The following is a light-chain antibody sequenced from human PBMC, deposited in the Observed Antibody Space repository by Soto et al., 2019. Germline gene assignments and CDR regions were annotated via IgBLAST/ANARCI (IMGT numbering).Light chain of an antibody. CDR3: QQYGSSGT. V-gene: IGKV1-6*01. J-gene: IGKJ1*01. CDR1: QGIRND. Sequence: IQMTQSPSSLSASVGDRVTITCRASQGIRNDLGWYQQIPGKAPKLLIYAASSLQSGVPSRFSGSGSGTDFTLTISSLQPEDFAVYYCQQYGSSGTFGQGTKVDI. CDR2: AAS.